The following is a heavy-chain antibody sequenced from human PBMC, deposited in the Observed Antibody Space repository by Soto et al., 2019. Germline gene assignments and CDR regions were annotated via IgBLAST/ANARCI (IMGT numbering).Heavy chain of an antibody. V-gene: IGHV3-33*01. D-gene: IGHD1-7*01. CDR2: IWYDGSNK. CDR1: GFTFSSYG. J-gene: IGHJ6*02. CDR3: AREMTGTSSFAGRYYYYGMDV. Sequence: GGSLRLSCAASGFTFSSYGMHWVRQAPGKGLEWVAVIWYDGSNKYYADSVKGRFTISRDNSKNTLYLQMNSLRAEDTAVYYCAREMTGTSSFAGRYYYYGMDVWGQGTTVTVSS.